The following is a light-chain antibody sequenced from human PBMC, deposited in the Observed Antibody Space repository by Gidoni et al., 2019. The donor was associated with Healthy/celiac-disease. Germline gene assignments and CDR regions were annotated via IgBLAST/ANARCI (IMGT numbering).Light chain of an antibody. CDR3: QQYGSSSFT. J-gene: IGKJ3*01. CDR1: QSVSSSY. CDR2: GAS. Sequence: EIVLTQSPGTLSLSPGERATLSCRASQSVSSSYLAWYQQKPGQAPRLLIYGASSRATGIPDRFSGSGSVTDFTLTISRLDPEDFAVYYCQQYGSSSFTFGPGTKVDIK. V-gene: IGKV3-20*01.